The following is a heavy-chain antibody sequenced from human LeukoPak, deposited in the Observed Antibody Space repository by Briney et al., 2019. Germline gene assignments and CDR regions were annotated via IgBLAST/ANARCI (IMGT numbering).Heavy chain of an antibody. D-gene: IGHD5-18*01. J-gene: IGHJ4*02. Sequence: PGGSLRLSCAASEFTFSSYFMNWVRQAPGKGLEWVSSISSGSTYIYYADSVKGRFTISRDNAKNSLYLQMNSLRAEDTAVYYCARGYSYGASGFDYWGQGTLVTLSS. CDR1: EFTFSSYF. CDR3: ARGYSYGASGFDY. CDR2: ISSGSTYI. V-gene: IGHV3-21*01.